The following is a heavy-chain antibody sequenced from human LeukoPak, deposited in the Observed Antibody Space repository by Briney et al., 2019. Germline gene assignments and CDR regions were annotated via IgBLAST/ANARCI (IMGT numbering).Heavy chain of an antibody. CDR3: ASARGRFGELLHFIY. CDR1: GFTFSGYW. J-gene: IGHJ4*01. V-gene: IGHV3-74*01. CDR2: ISPDGSTI. D-gene: IGHD3-10*01. Sequence: PGGSLRLSCEASGFTFSGYWMHWVRQAPGKGLVWVSRISPDGSTISYADSVKGRFTISRDNAKNPLYLQMSSLRAEDTAVYYCASARGRFGELLHFIYWGQGTLVTVSS.